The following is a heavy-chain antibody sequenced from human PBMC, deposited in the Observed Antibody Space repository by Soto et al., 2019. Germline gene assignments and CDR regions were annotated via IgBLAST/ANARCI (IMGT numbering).Heavy chain of an antibody. CDR1: GFTVSSSY. Sequence: EVQLVESWGGLVQPGGSLRLSCAASGFTVSSSYMSWVRQAPGKGPEWVSVIYSGGSTYYADSVKDRFTISRDNSKNTLYLQMNSLRAEDTSVYYCARNRNWNDAYFDYWGQGTLVTVSS. D-gene: IGHD1-1*01. J-gene: IGHJ4*02. CDR2: IYSGGST. CDR3: ARNRNWNDAYFDY. V-gene: IGHV3-66*01.